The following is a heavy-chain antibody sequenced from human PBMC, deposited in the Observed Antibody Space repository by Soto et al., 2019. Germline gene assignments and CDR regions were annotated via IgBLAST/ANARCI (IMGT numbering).Heavy chain of an antibody. D-gene: IGHD2-15*01. J-gene: IGHJ3*02. CDR1: GYTFTSYA. V-gene: IGHV1-3*01. CDR2: INAGNGNT. Sequence: ASVKVSCKASGYTFTSYAMHWVRQAPGQRLEWMGWINAGNGNTKYSQKFQGRVTITRDTSASTAYMELSSLRSEDTAVYYCARDSAPLRWQPGDAFDIWGQGTMVTVSS. CDR3: ARDSAPLRWQPGDAFDI.